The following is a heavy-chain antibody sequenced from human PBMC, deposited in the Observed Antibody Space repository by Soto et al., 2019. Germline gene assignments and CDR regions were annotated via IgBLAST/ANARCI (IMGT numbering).Heavy chain of an antibody. CDR2: ISGSGGST. V-gene: IGHV3-23*01. J-gene: IGHJ6*02. D-gene: IGHD5-18*01. Sequence: GWSLRLSCAASGFTFSSYAMSLVRQAPGKGLEWVSAISGSGGSTYYADSVKGRFTISRDNSKNTLYLQMNSLRAEDTAVYYCAKRLQGGYYYYGMEVWGQGPMVTVSS. CDR1: GFTFSSYA. CDR3: AKRLQGGYYYYGMEV.